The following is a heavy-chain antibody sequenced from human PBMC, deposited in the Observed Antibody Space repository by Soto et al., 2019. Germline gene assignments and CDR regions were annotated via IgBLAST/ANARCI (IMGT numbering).Heavy chain of an antibody. CDR1: GFSLTTTGVG. Sequence: SGPTLVNPTQTLTLTCTFSGFSLTTTGVGVGWIRQPPGKALEWLAVVYWNDDKRYSPSLKTRLTITKDTSKNQVVLTMTNMDPVETATYYCAHRPDTWHFDSWGQGTLVTVSS. J-gene: IGHJ4*02. CDR2: VYWNDDK. V-gene: IGHV2-5*01. CDR3: AHRPDTWHFDS.